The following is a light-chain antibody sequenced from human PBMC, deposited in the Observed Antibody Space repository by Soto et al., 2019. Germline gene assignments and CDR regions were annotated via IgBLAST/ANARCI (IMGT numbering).Light chain of an antibody. CDR1: TLPKQY. CDR2: KDT. Sequence: SSELTQPPSVSVSPGQTARITCSGDTLPKQYAYWFQQKPGQAPMLVIYKDTERPSGIPVRFAGSSSGTTVTLAITAVQAEDEADYYCQSADRSGAYRVFGGGTKLTVL. V-gene: IGLV3-25*03. J-gene: IGLJ3*02. CDR3: QSADRSGAYRV.